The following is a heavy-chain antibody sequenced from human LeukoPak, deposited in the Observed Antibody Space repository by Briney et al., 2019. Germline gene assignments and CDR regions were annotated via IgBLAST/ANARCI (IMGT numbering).Heavy chain of an antibody. CDR2: IKQDGSEK. D-gene: IGHD2-2*01. Sequence: RGSLRLSCAASGFTVSSNYMSWVRQAPGKGLEWVANIKQDGSEKYYVDSVKGRFTISRDNAKNSLYLQMNSLRAEDTAVYYCARGKIPICSSTSCSGDAFDIWGQGTMVTVSS. CDR1: GFTVSSNY. V-gene: IGHV3-7*01. J-gene: IGHJ3*02. CDR3: ARGKIPICSSTSCSGDAFDI.